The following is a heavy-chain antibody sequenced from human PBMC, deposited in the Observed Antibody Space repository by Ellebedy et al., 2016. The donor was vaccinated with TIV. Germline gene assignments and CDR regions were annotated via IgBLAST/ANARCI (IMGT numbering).Heavy chain of an antibody. D-gene: IGHD3-22*01. J-gene: IGHJ4*02. CDR2: ISNTGSRT. Sequence: GESLKISCAASGFTFSSYAMSWVRQAPGKGLEWDSTISNTGSRTYYADSVEGRFIISRDNSKKTLYLQMNSLRAEDTAVYYCAKGRGGGSDSSAPRYYFDYWGLGTLVTVSS. V-gene: IGHV3-23*01. CDR3: AKGRGGGSDSSAPRYYFDY. CDR1: GFTFSSYA.